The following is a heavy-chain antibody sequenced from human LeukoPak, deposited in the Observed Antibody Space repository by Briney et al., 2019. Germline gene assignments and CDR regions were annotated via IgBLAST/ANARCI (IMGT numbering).Heavy chain of an antibody. CDR3: ARARNNYDNSGFSALEY. V-gene: IGHV3-33*01. Sequence: GGSLRLSCAASGISFSSHGMHWVRPAPGKGLEWLSVVWYDGTNKDYADSVKGRFTISRDNSKNTLYLQMNSLRAEDTALYYCARARNNYDNSGFSALEYWGQGTLVTVSS. CDR2: VWYDGTNK. CDR1: GISFSSHG. J-gene: IGHJ4*02. D-gene: IGHD3-22*01.